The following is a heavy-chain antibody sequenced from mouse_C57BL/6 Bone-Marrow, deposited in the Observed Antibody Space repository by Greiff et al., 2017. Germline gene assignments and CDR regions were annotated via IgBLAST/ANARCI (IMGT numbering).Heavy chain of an antibody. CDR1: GFTFSSYG. CDR3: ARQYYFDY. V-gene: IGHV5-6*01. Sequence: EVNVVESGGDLVKPGGSLKLSCAASGFTFSSYGMSWVRQTPDKRLEWVATISSGGSYTYYPDSVKGRFTIPRDNAKNTLYLQISSLKSEDTAMYYCARQYYFDYWGQGTTLTVSS. J-gene: IGHJ2*01. CDR2: ISSGGSYT.